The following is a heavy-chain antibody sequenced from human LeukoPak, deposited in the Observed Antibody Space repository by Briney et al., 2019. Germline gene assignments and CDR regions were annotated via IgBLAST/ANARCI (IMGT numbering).Heavy chain of an antibody. V-gene: IGHV3-23*01. Sequence: GGSLRLSCAASGFTFSSYAMSWVRRAPGKGLEWVSAISGSGGSTYYADSVKGRFTISRDNSKNTLYLQMNSLRAEDTAVYYCAKDLFKWELIALFDYWGQGTLVTVSS. J-gene: IGHJ4*02. CDR3: AKDLFKWELIALFDY. D-gene: IGHD1-26*01. CDR2: ISGSGGST. CDR1: GFTFSSYA.